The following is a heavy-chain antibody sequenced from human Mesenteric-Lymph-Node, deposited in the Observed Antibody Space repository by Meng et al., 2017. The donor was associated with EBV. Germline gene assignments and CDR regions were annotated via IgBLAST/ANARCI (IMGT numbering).Heavy chain of an antibody. V-gene: IGHV3-23*01. CDR3: ANVPYSY. J-gene: IGHJ4*02. CDR2: ISGSGGST. Sequence: EVPLLESGGGLLQPGGSLRLACGVSGFTFSNYDMSWVRQAPGKGLEWVSGISGSGGSTHYADSVKGRFTMSRDNPGNTLFLQMNSLRVEDTAVYYCANVPYSYWGQGTLVTVSS. D-gene: IGHD2-2*01. CDR1: GFTFSNYD.